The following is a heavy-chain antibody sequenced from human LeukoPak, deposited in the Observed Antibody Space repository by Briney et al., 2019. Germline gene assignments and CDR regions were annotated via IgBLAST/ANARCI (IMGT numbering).Heavy chain of an antibody. Sequence: GGSLRLSCAASGFTFDDYAMHWVRQAPGKGLEWVSGISWNSGSIGYADSVKGRFTISRDNAKNSLYLQMNSLRAEDTAVYYCARATESHIWPYYYYYYMDVWGKGTTVTVSS. CDR3: ARATESHIWPYYYYYYMDV. J-gene: IGHJ6*03. V-gene: IGHV3-9*01. CDR1: GFTFDDYA. CDR2: ISWNSGSI. D-gene: IGHD3-3*02.